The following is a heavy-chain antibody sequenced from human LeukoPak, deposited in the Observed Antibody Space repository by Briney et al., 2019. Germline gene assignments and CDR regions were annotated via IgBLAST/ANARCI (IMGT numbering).Heavy chain of an antibody. CDR3: ARGGDCTNGVCYSYYMDV. CDR2: IYYSGST. J-gene: IGHJ6*03. Sequence: PSETLSLTCAVSGGSISSYYWSWIRQPPGKGLEWIGGIYYSGSTNYNPTLKSRVTISVDTSKNQFSLKLSSVTAADTAVYYCARGGDCTNGVCYSYYMDVWGKGTTVTASS. V-gene: IGHV4-59*01. CDR1: GGSISSYY. D-gene: IGHD2-8*01.